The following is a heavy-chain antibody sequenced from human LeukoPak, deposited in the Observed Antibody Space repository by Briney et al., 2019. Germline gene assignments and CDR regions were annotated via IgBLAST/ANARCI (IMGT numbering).Heavy chain of an antibody. V-gene: IGHV3-23*01. CDR3: AKDLSPGVH. Sequence: GGSLRLSCAASGFTLSSYGMSWVRQAPGKGLEWVSAISGSGGSTQYADSVKGRFTISRDKSKNTLYLQMNSLRVEDTAVYYCAKDLSPGVHWGQGTLVTVSP. CDR1: GFTLSSYG. J-gene: IGHJ4*02. CDR2: ISGSGGST.